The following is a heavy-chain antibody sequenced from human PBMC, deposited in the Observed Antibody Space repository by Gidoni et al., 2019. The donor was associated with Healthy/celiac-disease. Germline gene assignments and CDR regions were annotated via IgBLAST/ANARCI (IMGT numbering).Heavy chain of an antibody. Sequence: EVQLLEAGGGLVQPGGSLRLSCAASGFTCSSYARSWVRQAPGKGLEWVSAIRGSGGSTYDADSVKGRFTISIDNSKNTLYLQMTSLRAADTAVYYCAKELERLGFDYWGQGTLVTVSS. CDR3: AKELERLGFDY. CDR1: GFTCSSYA. D-gene: IGHD1-1*01. CDR2: IRGSGGST. J-gene: IGHJ4*02. V-gene: IGHV3-23*01.